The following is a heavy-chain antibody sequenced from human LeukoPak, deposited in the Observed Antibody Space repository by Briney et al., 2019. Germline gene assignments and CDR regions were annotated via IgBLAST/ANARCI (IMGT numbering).Heavy chain of an antibody. V-gene: IGHV4-59*01. CDR3: AREFIVVVPAATDNWFDP. CDR1: GGSISSYY. Sequence: PSETLSLTCTVPGGSISSYYWSWIRQPPGKGLEWIGYIYYSGSTNYNPSLKSRVTISVDTSKNQFSLKLSSVTAADTAVYYCAREFIVVVPAATDNWFDPWGQGTLVTVSS. CDR2: IYYSGST. J-gene: IGHJ5*02. D-gene: IGHD2-2*01.